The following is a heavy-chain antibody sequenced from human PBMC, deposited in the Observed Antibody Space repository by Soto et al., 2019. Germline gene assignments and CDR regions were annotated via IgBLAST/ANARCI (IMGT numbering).Heavy chain of an antibody. D-gene: IGHD3-22*01. V-gene: IGHV3-23*01. Sequence: EVQLLESGGGLVQPGGSLRLSCVASGFTFSAYAMTWVRQAPGKGLEWVSGVSDSGGTTYYADSVKGRFTISRDNSKNTLYLQMKSLRGENTAVYYCVQRGGSGYYGAFDYWGQGTLVSVSS. CDR2: VSDSGGTT. CDR1: GFTFSAYA. J-gene: IGHJ4*02. CDR3: VQRGGSGYYGAFDY.